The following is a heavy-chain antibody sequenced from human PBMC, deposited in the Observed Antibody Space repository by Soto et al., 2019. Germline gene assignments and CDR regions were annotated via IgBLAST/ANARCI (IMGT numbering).Heavy chain of an antibody. V-gene: IGHV1-3*01. CDR3: AREPYDFWSGYYTIPQNYYYYGMDV. CDR1: GYTFTSYA. J-gene: IGHJ6*02. D-gene: IGHD3-3*01. CDR2: INAGNGNT. Sequence: QVQLVQSGAEVKKPGASVKVSCKASGYTFTSYAMHWVRQAPGQRLEWMGWINAGNGNTKYSQKFQGRVTITRDTSASTAYMELSSLRSEDTAVYYCAREPYDFWSGYYTIPQNYYYYGMDVWGQGTTVTVSS.